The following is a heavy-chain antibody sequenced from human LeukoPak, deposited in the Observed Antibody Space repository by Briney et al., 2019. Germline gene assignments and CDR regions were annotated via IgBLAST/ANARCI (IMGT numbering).Heavy chain of an antibody. CDR2: IDTSGNT. CDR3: ASATVTDYWYFDL. CDR1: GGSISSYY. D-gene: IGHD4-17*01. V-gene: IGHV4-4*07. J-gene: IGHJ2*01. Sequence: SETLSLTCTVSGGSISSYYWSWIRQPAGKGLEWIGRIDTSGNTNYKPSLKSRVTISVDTSKNQFSLKLSSVTAADTAVYYCASATVTDYWYFDLWGRGTLVTVSS.